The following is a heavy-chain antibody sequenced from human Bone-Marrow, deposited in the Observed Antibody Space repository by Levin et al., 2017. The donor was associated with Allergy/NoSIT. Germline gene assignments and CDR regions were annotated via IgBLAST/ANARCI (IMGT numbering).Heavy chain of an antibody. CDR1: GGSMDSNNYQ. J-gene: IGHJ4*02. V-gene: IGHV4-39*07. D-gene: IGHD2-21*01. CDR2: IYFSGST. Sequence: PGGSLRLSCTVSGGSMDSNNYQWGWIRQTPGKGLEWIGSIYFSGSTYYNPSLQSRVTISLDMSENQFSLQLTSMTAADTAVYYCARVVVVNQRGFDFWGQGTLVTVSS. CDR3: ARVVVVNQRGFDF.